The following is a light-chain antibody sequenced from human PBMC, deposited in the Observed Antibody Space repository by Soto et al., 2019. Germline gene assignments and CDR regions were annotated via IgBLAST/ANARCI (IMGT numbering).Light chain of an antibody. J-gene: IGLJ1*01. Sequence: QSALTQPASVSGSPGQSVTISCTGTSSDVGAYNFVSWYQQHPGKAPKLMIYDVTERPSGVPDRFSGTKSGNTASLTVSGLQAEDEADYYCSSYTGNGNGPDVFGTGTKVTVL. CDR2: DVT. V-gene: IGLV2-8*01. CDR1: SSDVGAYNF. CDR3: SSYTGNGNGPDV.